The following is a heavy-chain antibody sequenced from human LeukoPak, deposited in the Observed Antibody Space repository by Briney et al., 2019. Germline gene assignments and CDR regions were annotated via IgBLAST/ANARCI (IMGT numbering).Heavy chain of an antibody. Sequence: GGSLRLSCAASGFTFSIYAMSWVRQAPGKGLQWVSSITSRGESTWYVDSVKGRFTITRDNSENTLYLQMHSLRAEDTAVYYCARDAATVTPRVWMDVWGKGTTVTVSS. CDR3: ARDAATVTPRVWMDV. D-gene: IGHD4-17*01. CDR1: GFTFSIYA. J-gene: IGHJ6*04. CDR2: ITSRGEST. V-gene: IGHV3-23*01.